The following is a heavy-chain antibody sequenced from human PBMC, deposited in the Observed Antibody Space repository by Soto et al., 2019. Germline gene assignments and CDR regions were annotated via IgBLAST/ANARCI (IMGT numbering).Heavy chain of an antibody. D-gene: IGHD3-9*01. CDR2: MNPNSGNT. J-gene: IGHJ4*02. CDR3: ARLEGLATISYYFDF. V-gene: IGHV1-8*01. Sequence: ASVKVSCKASEYTFTSYDINWVRQATGQGLEWMGWMNPNSGNTGYAQKFQGRVTMTRNTSISTAYMELSSLRSEDTAVYFCARLEGLATISYYFDFWGPGALVTVSS. CDR1: EYTFTSYD.